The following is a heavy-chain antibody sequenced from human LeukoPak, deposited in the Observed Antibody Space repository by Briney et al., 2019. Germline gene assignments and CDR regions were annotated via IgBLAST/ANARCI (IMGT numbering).Heavy chain of an antibody. CDR3: GRLDYGDSESFDS. V-gene: IGHV4-39*01. Sequence: PSETLSLSCSVSGGSLSITVLYCGWIRQPPGKGLEWIGNIYYSGITYYNPSLKSRVTISEDTAKMQFSLKLSSVTAADTAVYYYGRLDYGDSESFDSWGQGTLVTVSS. D-gene: IGHD4-17*01. CDR2: IYYSGIT. J-gene: IGHJ4*02. CDR1: GGSLSITVLY.